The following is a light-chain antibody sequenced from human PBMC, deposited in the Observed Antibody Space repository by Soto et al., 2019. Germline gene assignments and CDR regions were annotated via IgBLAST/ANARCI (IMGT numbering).Light chain of an antibody. Sequence: QSVLTQPASASGSPGQSITISCTGTSSDVGGYNYVSWYQQHPGNAPKLMIYDVSNRPSGVSNRFSGSKSGNTASLTISGLQAEDEADYYCSSYTSSSTYVFGSGTKVTVL. J-gene: IGLJ1*01. V-gene: IGLV2-14*01. CDR3: SSYTSSSTYV. CDR1: SSDVGGYNY. CDR2: DVS.